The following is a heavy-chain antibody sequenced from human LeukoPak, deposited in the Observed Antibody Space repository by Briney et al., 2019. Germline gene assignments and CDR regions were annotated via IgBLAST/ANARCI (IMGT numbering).Heavy chain of an antibody. V-gene: IGHV3-9*03. D-gene: IGHD3/OR15-3a*01. CDR3: AKGLGVASLIVDALDM. Sequence: GGSLRLSCAASGFTFHDYAMHWVRQVPGKGLEWVSGITWNSGSVLYADSVRGRFTISRDNAKNSLYLQMNSLRPEDMAFYYCAKGLGVASLIVDALDMWGQGTLVTV. CDR2: ITWNSGSV. CDR1: GFTFHDYA. J-gene: IGHJ3*02.